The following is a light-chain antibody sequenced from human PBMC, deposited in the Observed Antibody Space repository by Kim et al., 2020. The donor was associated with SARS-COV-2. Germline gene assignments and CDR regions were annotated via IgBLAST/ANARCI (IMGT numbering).Light chain of an antibody. Sequence: PGESATLSCWASQSVSTNFAWYQQKPGQPPRLLISGASTRATGIPARFSGSGSGTEFTLTISSLQSEDFAVYYCQHYHNWPPTFGQGTKVDIK. CDR1: QSVSTN. CDR3: QHYHNWPPT. V-gene: IGKV3-15*01. CDR2: GAS. J-gene: IGKJ1*01.